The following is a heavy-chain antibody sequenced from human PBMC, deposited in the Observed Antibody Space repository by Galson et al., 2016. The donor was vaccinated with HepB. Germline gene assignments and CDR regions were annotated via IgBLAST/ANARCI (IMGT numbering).Heavy chain of an antibody. CDR2: IKQDGGEK. D-gene: IGHD3-10*01. J-gene: IGHJ6*01. Sequence: SLRLSCAASGFTFRNYWMTWVRQAPGKGLEWVANIKQDGGEKNYVDAVKGRFTISRDNTKRSLYLQMNSLRDEDTAVYYCAREGYYYDEGSFHYYNGMDVWGQGTTVTVSS. CDR3: AREGYYYDEGSFHYYNGMDV. CDR1: GFTFRNYW. V-gene: IGHV3-7*03.